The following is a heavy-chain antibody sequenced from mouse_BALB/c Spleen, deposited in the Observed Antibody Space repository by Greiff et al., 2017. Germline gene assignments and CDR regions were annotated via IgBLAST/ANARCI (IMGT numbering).Heavy chain of an antibody. J-gene: IGHJ4*01. CDR3: ANASRGNVKDAFDY. Sequence: QVQLKQSGAELVRPGSSVKISCKASGYAFSSYWMYWVKQRPGQGLEWIGQIYPGDGDTNYNEKFKGKATLTVDKSSSTAYMQLSSLTSEDSAVYFCANASRGNVKDAFDYWGQGTPVTVSA. CDR1: GYAFSSYW. D-gene: IGHD1-3*01. V-gene: IGHV1-80*01. CDR2: IYPGDGDT.